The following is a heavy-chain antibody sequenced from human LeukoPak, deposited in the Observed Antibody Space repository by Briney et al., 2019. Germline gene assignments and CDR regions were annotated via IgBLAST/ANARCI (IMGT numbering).Heavy chain of an antibody. CDR1: GFNFSSYS. CDR2: ISGSSSYI. D-gene: IGHD1-26*01. J-gene: IGHJ4*02. Sequence: PGGSLRLSCVVSGFNFSSYSMNWVRQAPGKGLEWVSSISGSSSYIYYADSLKGRFTISRDNAKNSLYLQMDSLRAEDTAVYYCARGGGGTYYHLLDYWGQGTLVTVSS. CDR3: ARGGGGTYYHLLDY. V-gene: IGHV3-21*01.